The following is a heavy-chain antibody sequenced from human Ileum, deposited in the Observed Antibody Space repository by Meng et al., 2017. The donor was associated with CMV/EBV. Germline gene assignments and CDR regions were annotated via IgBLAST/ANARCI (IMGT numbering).Heavy chain of an antibody. V-gene: IGHV1-18*01. CDR3: ARGFNYDVWSGYYTNYYYYGMDV. D-gene: IGHD3-3*01. CDR2: ISAYNGNT. J-gene: IGHJ6*02. Sequence: ASVKVSCKASGYTFTSYGISWVRQAPGQGLEWRGWISAYNGNTNYAQKLQGRVTMTTDTSTSTAYMELRSLRSDDTAVYYCARGFNYDVWSGYYTNYYYYGMDVWGQGTTVTVSS. CDR1: GYTFTSYG.